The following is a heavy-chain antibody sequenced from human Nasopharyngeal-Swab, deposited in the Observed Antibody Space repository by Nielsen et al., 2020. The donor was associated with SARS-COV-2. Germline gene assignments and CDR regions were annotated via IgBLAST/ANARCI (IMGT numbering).Heavy chain of an antibody. J-gene: IGHJ4*02. CDR1: GYSFATYW. V-gene: IGHV5-10-1*01. D-gene: IGHD1-1*01. CDR2: IDLSDSYS. CDR3: VGHSSTGTYAFAN. Sequence: GESLKISCKASGYSFATYWITWVRQMSGKGLEWMGRIDLSDSYSMYSPSFQGHVTFSADKSTSTAFLEWSSLKASDTAMYYCVGHSSTGTYAFANWGQGTLVTVSS.